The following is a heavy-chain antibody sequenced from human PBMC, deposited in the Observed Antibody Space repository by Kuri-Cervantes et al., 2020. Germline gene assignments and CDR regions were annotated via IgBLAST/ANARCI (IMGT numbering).Heavy chain of an antibody. Sequence: GSLRLSCTVSSYSITSSYYWGWIRQSPGKGLEWIGSIYHNGRTYYNPSLRSRVTVSVDTSKNQFSLKLSSVTVADTAVYYCARVGSIVGASRGDPHFDYWGQGTLVTVSS. J-gene: IGHJ4*02. D-gene: IGHD1-26*01. CDR3: ARVGSIVGASRGDPHFDY. CDR1: SYSITSSYY. CDR2: IYHNGRT. V-gene: IGHV4-38-2*02.